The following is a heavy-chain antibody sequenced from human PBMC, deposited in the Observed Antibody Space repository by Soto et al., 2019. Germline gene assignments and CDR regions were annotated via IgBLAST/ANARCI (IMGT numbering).Heavy chain of an antibody. J-gene: IGHJ6*02. Sequence: ASVKVSCKVSGYTLTELSMHWVRQAPGKGLEWMGGFDPEDGETIYAQKFQGRVTMTEDTSTDTAYMELSSLRSEDTAVYYCARGWELPYYYYYGMDVWGQGTTVTVSS. CDR3: ARGWELPYYYYYGMDV. CDR2: FDPEDGET. D-gene: IGHD1-26*01. CDR1: GYTLTELS. V-gene: IGHV1-24*01.